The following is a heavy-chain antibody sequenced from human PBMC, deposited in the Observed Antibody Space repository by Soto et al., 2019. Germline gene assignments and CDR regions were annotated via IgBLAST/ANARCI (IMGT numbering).Heavy chain of an antibody. CDR3: ARDLGYAGSRQAGYYYYGMDV. D-gene: IGHD5-12*01. V-gene: IGHV3-30-3*01. J-gene: IGHJ6*02. CDR2: ISYDGSNK. CDR1: GFTFSSYA. Sequence: LRLSCAASGFTFSSYAMHWVRQAPGKGLEWVAVISYDGSNKYYADSMKGRFTISRDNSKNTLYLQMNSLRAEDTAVYYCARDLGYAGSRQAGYYYYGMDVWGQGTTVTVSS.